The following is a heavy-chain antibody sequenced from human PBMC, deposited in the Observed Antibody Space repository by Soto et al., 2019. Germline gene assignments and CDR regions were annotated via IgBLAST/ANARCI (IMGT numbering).Heavy chain of an antibody. CDR2: MDHSGNT. J-gene: IGHJ4*02. CDR1: GGSIISSNHY. V-gene: IGHV4-39*01. Sequence: SETLSLTCTVSGGSIISSNHYWAWVRQPPGEGLEWIGSMDHSGNTYYNPSLNSPVTISVDTSKNQFSLKLSPATDADTALYFCASHYFDSWTGHYTGVFYFDFWGQGALGTV. D-gene: IGHD3-9*01. CDR3: ASHYFDSWTGHYTGVFYFDF.